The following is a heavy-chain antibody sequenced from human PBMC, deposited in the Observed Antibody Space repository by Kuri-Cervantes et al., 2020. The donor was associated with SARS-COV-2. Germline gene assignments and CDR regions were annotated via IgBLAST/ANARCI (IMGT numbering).Heavy chain of an antibody. CDR3: ARASLVGYYYYYMYV. CDR1: GFTFSSYA. D-gene: IGHD1-26*01. Sequence: GESLKISCAASGFTFSSYAMSWVRQAPGKGLEWVSAISGSGGSTYYADSVKGRFTISRDNSKNTLYLQMNSLRAEDTAVYYCARASLVGYYYYYMYVWGKGTTVTVSS. J-gene: IGHJ6*03. CDR2: ISGSGGST. V-gene: IGHV3-23*01.